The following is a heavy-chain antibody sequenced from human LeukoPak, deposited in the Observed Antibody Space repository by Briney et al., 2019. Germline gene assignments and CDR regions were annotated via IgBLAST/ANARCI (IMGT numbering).Heavy chain of an antibody. J-gene: IGHJ4*02. D-gene: IGHD3-3*01. V-gene: IGHV3-23*01. CDR1: GFTFSSYA. Sequence: GGSLTLSCAASGFTFSSYAMSRVRQAPGKGLEWVSAISGSGGSTYYADSVKGRFTISRDNSKNTLYLQMNSLRAEDTAVYYCAKEFNGALEHDYWGQGTLVTVSS. CDR3: AKEFNGALEHDY. CDR2: ISGSGGST.